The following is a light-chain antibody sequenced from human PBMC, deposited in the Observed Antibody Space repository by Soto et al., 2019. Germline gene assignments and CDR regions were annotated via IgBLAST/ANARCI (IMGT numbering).Light chain of an antibody. CDR1: QSLLHSNGYTY. J-gene: IGKJ3*01. Sequence: DIVMTQSPLSLPFTPGEPASISCRSSQSLLHSNGYTYLDWYLQKPGQSPQLLIYWGSNRASGVPDRFSGSGSGTDFTLKISRVEAEDVGVYYCMQALQTPLTFGPGTRWIS. V-gene: IGKV2-28*01. CDR3: MQALQTPLT. CDR2: WGS.